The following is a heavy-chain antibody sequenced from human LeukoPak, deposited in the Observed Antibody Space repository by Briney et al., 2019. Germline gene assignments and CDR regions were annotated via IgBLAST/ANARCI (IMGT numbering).Heavy chain of an antibody. CDR3: AKVAEGYLELYCSSTSCYIPDY. V-gene: IGHV3-23*01. CDR1: GFTFSSYA. J-gene: IGHJ4*02. CDR2: ISGSGGST. Sequence: GGSLRLSCAASGFTFSSYAMSWVRQAPGKGLEWVSAISGSGGSTYYADSVKGRFTISGDNSKNTLYLQMNSLRAEDTAVYYCAKVAEGYLELYCSSTSCYIPDYWGQGTLVTVSS. D-gene: IGHD2-2*02.